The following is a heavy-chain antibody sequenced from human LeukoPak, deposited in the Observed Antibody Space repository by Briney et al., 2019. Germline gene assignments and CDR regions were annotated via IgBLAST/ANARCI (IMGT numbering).Heavy chain of an antibody. CDR2: IYYSGST. J-gene: IGHJ5*02. D-gene: IGHD2-2*01. CDR1: GGSISSSSYY. Sequence: SETLSLTCTVSGGSISSSSYYWGWIRQPPGKGLEWIGSIYYSGSTYYNPSLKSRVTISVDTSKNQFSLKLSSVTAADTAVYYCARRRGQLPINHWGQGTLVTVSS. CDR3: ARRRGQLPINH. V-gene: IGHV4-39*01.